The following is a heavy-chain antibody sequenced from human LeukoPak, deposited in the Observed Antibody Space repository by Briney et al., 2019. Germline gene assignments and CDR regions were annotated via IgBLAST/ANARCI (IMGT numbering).Heavy chain of an antibody. CDR2: IIPIVGIT. V-gene: IGHV1-69*04. CDR3: ARGLHFTMVRGGTTNYYYGMDV. D-gene: IGHD3-10*01. Sequence: SVKVSCKASGGTFNSFGINWVRQAPGQGLEWLGRIIPIVGITNYAQKFQGRVTIIADNSTRTAYMELSSLTSEDTAAYYCARGLHFTMVRGGTTNYYYGMDVWGQGTSVTVSS. CDR1: GGTFNSFG. J-gene: IGHJ6*02.